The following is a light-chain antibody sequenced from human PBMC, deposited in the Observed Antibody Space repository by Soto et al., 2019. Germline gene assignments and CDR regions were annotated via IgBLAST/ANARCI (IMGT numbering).Light chain of an antibody. V-gene: IGLV2-14*01. CDR3: SSYTTTYTVV. CDR2: EVS. Sequence: QSALTQPASVSGSPGQSITISCTGTSSDVGGYTYVSWYQQHPGRAPKLMIYEVSNRPSGVSNRFSGSKSGNTASLTISGLQAADEADYYCSSYTTTYTVVFGGGTKVTVL. J-gene: IGLJ2*01. CDR1: SSDVGGYTY.